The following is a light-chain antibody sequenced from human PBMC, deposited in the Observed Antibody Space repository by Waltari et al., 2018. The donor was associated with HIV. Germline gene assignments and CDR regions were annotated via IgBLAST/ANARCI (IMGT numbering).Light chain of an antibody. J-gene: IGLJ2*01. CDR3: QSADNSGTYDVV. Sequence: SYDLTQPPSVSVSPGQTARITCSGDALTKHYVYCYQQKPGQAPVLVISKDNERPSGIPSRFSGFSSGTTVTLTISGVQAEDEADYYCQSADNSGTYDVVFGGGTKLTVL. V-gene: IGLV3-25*03. CDR1: ALTKHY. CDR2: KDN.